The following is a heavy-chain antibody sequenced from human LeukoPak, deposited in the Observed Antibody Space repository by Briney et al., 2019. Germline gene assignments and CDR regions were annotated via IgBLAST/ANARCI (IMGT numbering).Heavy chain of an antibody. Sequence: PETLSLTCTVSGVSISDYCWSWIRQSAGKGLEWIGRIYITGSTNYNPSLKSRVSMSLDTSTNQLSLKLSSVTAAGTAVYYCARVHYYDNSGYWFFDYWGQGTLVTVSS. CDR1: GVSISDYC. CDR2: IYITGST. D-gene: IGHD3-22*01. CDR3: ARVHYYDNSGYWFFDY. J-gene: IGHJ4*02. V-gene: IGHV4-4*07.